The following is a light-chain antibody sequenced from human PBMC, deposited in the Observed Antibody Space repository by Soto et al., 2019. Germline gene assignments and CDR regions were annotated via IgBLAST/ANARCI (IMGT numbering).Light chain of an antibody. Sequence: QSVLTQPPSASGTPGQRIIISCSGSTSNIESHSVNWFQQVPGTAPRLLIITNNQWPSGVPDRFSGSKSGASASLAISGLQSEDEATYYCATWDDSRKGVFGTGTKLTVL. CDR1: TSNIESHS. CDR2: TNN. J-gene: IGLJ1*01. V-gene: IGLV1-44*01. CDR3: ATWDDSRKGV.